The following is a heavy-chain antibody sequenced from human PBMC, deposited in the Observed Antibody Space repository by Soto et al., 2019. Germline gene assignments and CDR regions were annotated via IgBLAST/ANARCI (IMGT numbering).Heavy chain of an antibody. V-gene: IGHV4-30-4*01. CDR3: ASNPRIGFTSDECS. CDR1: GDSISSGDYY. CDR2: IYYSGNT. J-gene: IGHJ5*02. Sequence: SETLSLTCTVSGDSISSGDYYWSWIRQPPGKGLEWIGCIYYSGNTYYNPSLKRRVTISLDRSKNHFSLTLRSVTAADTGIYYCASNPRIGFTSDECSWGQGTLVTVSS. D-gene: IGHD3-10*01.